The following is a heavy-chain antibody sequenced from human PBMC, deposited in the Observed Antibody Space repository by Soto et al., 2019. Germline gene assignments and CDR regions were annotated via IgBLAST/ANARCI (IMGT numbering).Heavy chain of an antibody. D-gene: IGHD7-27*01. CDR3: ARSLRATSPLTF. Sequence: GGSLRLSCEASGFTITDYHMSWIRQAPGKGLEWVALISETGSHTAYAESVKGRFTISRDNARPSVFLQMNSLRSDDTAVYFCARSLRATSPLTFWGQGTPVTVSS. CDR2: ISETGSHT. V-gene: IGHV3-11*06. CDR1: GFTITDYH. J-gene: IGHJ4*02.